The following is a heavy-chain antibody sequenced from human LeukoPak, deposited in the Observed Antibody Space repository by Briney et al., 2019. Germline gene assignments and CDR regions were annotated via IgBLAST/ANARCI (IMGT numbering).Heavy chain of an antibody. D-gene: IGHD6-13*01. J-gene: IGHJ4*02. CDR2: IIPIFGTA. Sequence: GASVKVSCKASGGTFSSYAISWVRQAPGQGLEWMGGIIPIFGTANYAQKFQGRVTITADESTGTAYMELSSLRSEDTAVYYCARERVAAAGTSPLDYWGQGTLVTVSS. V-gene: IGHV1-69*13. CDR1: GGTFSSYA. CDR3: ARERVAAAGTSPLDY.